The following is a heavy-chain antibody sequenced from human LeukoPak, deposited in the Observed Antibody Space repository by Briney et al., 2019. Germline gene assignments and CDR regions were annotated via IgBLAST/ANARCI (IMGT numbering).Heavy chain of an antibody. J-gene: IGHJ4*02. CDR1: GGSFSGYY. CDR3: ARHGDSSGSLDY. V-gene: IGHV4-59*08. D-gene: IGHD6-19*01. Sequence: PSETLSLTCAVYGGSFSGYYWSWIRQPPGKGLEWIGYIYYSGSTNYNPSLKSRVTISVDTSKNQFSLKLSSVTAADTAVYYCARHGDSSGSLDYWGQGTLVTVSS. CDR2: IYYSGST.